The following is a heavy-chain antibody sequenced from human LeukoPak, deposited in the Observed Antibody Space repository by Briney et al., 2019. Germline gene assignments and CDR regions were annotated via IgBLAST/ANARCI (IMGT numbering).Heavy chain of an antibody. CDR3: AREQSGTRGWYTVDY. CDR2: IRPDGDRT. D-gene: IGHD6-19*01. Sequence: GGSLRLSCAASGFIFTDYAITWVRQGPGKGLEWVSAIRPDGDRTYYTDSVRGRFTISRDNSRDTVYLQVNSLRVEDTAVYYCAREQSGTRGWYTVDYWGQGTLVTVSS. J-gene: IGHJ4*02. V-gene: IGHV3-23*01. CDR1: GFIFTDYA.